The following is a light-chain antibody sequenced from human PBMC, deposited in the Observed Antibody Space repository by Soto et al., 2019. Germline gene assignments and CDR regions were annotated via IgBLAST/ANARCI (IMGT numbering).Light chain of an antibody. Sequence: QSVLTQPPSASGTPGQSVTISCSGSRSNVGRNAVSWYQQVPGMAPKLLVFATDKRASGVPDRFSGSASGASASLAVSGLQPEDEAHYYCAVWDDTLNGPQFGGGTKLTVL. CDR3: AVWDDTLNGPQ. CDR1: RSNVGRNA. V-gene: IGLV1-44*01. CDR2: ATD. J-gene: IGLJ2*01.